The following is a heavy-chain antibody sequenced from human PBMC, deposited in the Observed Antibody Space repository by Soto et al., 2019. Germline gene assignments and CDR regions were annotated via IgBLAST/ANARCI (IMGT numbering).Heavy chain of an antibody. CDR3: ARKLRSQARFEFDY. CDR1: GGSISSYY. CDR2: IYYSGST. J-gene: IGHJ4*02. Sequence: PSETLSLTCTVSGGSISSYYLSWIRQPPGKGLEWIGDIYYSGSTKYNPSLYSRITISVDPSKNQFALKLSSVTSADTAVYFCARKLRSQARFEFDYWGQGTLVNVSS. V-gene: IGHV4-59*08. D-gene: IGHD1-1*01.